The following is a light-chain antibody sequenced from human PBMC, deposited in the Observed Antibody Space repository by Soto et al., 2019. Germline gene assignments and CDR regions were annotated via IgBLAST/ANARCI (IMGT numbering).Light chain of an antibody. CDR3: CSFAGSGTGV. J-gene: IGLJ1*01. Sequence: QSVLTQPASVSGSPGQSIAISCTGTSSDIGTYNLVSWYQQHPGKAPKLMISEVNKRPSGVSNRFSGSKSGNTASLTISGLQPEDEADYYCCSFAGSGTGVFGTGTKLTVL. CDR1: SSDIGTYNL. CDR2: EVN. V-gene: IGLV2-23*02.